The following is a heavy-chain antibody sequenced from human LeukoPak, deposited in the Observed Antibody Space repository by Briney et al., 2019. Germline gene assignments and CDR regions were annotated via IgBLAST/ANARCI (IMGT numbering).Heavy chain of an antibody. CDR1: GGSISSYY. V-gene: IGHV4-30-2*01. J-gene: IGHJ4*02. Sequence: SETLSLTCAVSGGSISSYYWSWVRQPPGKGLEWIGYIYHSGSTYYNPSLKSRVTISVDRSKNQFSLKLRSVTAADTAVYYCARVYDRPYYFDYWGEGTLVTVSS. D-gene: IGHD3-22*01. CDR3: ARVYDRPYYFDY. CDR2: IYHSGST.